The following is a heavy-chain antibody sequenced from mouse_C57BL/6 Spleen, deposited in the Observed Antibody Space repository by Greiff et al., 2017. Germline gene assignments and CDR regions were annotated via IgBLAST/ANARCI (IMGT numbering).Heavy chain of an antibody. D-gene: IGHD2-10*01. J-gene: IGHJ3*01. Sequence: QVQLQQPGAELVKPGASVKMSCKASGYTFTSYWITWVKQRPGQGLEWIGDIYPGSGSTNYNEKFKGKATLTVDTSSSTAYMQLSSLTSEDSAVYYCARPYYGNYPAWFAYWGQGTLVTVSA. V-gene: IGHV1-55*01. CDR1: GYTFTSYW. CDR3: ARPYYGNYPAWFAY. CDR2: IYPGSGST.